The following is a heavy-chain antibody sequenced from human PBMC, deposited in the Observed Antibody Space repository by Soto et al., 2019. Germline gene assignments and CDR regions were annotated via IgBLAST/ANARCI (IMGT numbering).Heavy chain of an antibody. V-gene: IGHV1-18*01. J-gene: IGHJ6*02. CDR2: ISPYSGNT. CDR3: XXXXXXXTPTPQDV. Sequence: QVQLVQSGDEVRKPGSSVKVSCKASGYIFVNYGIAWVRHAPGQGLEWMGWISPYSGNTHDASKVQGRLTMTTDTXXXXXXXXXXXXXXXXXXXXXCXXXXXXXTPTPQDVWGQGTTVTVSS. CDR1: GYIFVNYG.